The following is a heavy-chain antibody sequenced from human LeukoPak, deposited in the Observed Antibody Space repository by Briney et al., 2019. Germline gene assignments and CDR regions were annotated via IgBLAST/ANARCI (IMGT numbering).Heavy chain of an antibody. V-gene: IGHV4-4*02. CDR2: IYHSGST. CDR1: GGSISSSNW. D-gene: IGHD6-19*01. CDR3: ARGRLARSPYFDY. Sequence: SGTLSLTCAVSGGSISSSNWWSWVRQPPGKGLEWSGEIYHSGSTNCNPSLKSRVTISVDKSKNQFSLNLSSVTAADTAVYYCARGRLARSPYFDYWGQGTLVTVSS. J-gene: IGHJ4*02.